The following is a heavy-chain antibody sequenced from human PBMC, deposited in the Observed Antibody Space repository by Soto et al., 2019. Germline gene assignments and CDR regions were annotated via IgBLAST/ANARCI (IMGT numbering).Heavy chain of an antibody. CDR3: ARGGPQTYYYDSSGCYYFDY. Sequence: SETLSLTCTVSGGSISSGGYYWSWIRQHPGKGLEWIGYIYYSGSTYYNPSLKSRVTISVDTSRNQFSLKLSSVTAADTAVYYCARGGPQTYYYDSSGCYYFDYWGQGTLVTVSS. V-gene: IGHV4-31*03. CDR2: IYYSGST. D-gene: IGHD3-22*01. CDR1: GGSISSGGYY. J-gene: IGHJ4*02.